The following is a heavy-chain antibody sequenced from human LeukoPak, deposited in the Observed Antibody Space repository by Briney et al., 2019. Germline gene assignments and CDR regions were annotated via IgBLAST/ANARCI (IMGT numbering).Heavy chain of an antibody. CDR2: ISSSGSPI. CDR3: ARQYDSRARFDY. Sequence: GGSLRLSSTGSGDSFTRHTMNWVRRAPGKGLEWISYISSSGSPIYYADSVKGRFSISRDNARTSLYLQMNSLRAEDTAVYYCARQYDSRARFDYCGQGTLVTVSS. V-gene: IGHV3-48*01. D-gene: IGHD6-13*01. CDR1: GDSFTRHT. J-gene: IGHJ4*02.